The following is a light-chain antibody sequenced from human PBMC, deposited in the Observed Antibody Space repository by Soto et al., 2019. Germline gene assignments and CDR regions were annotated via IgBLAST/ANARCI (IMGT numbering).Light chain of an antibody. CDR2: EVS. J-gene: IGLJ3*02. CDR3: SSYTSSSTWL. Sequence: QSALTQPASVSGSPGQSITISCTGTSSDVGAYNYVSWYQQHPGKAPKLMIYEVSNRPSGVSNRFSGSESANTASLTISGLQAGDEADYYCSSYTSSSTWLFGGGTKLTV. V-gene: IGLV2-14*03. CDR1: SSDVGAYNY.